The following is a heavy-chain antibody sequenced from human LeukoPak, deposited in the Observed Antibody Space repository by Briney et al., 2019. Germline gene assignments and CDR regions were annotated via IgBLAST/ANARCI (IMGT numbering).Heavy chain of an antibody. D-gene: IGHD3-10*01. CDR1: VGSFSGYY. CDR3: ARWMKGFGKRVSSSFDY. CDR2: INHSRST. J-gene: IGHJ4*02. Sequence: SETLSLTCAVYVGSFSGYYWSWIRQPPGKGLGWVGEINHSRSTNYNPSLLTRVTISVDTSKNQFSLHLSSVTAAYTAVYYCARWMKGFGKRVSSSFDYRGQGTLVTVSS. V-gene: IGHV4-34*01.